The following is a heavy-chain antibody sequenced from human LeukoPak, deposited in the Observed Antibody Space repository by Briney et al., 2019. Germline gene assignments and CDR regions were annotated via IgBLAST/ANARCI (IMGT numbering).Heavy chain of an antibody. CDR3: ARGPASLNWFDP. V-gene: IGHV4-39*07. J-gene: IGHJ5*02. CDR1: GDSIISNIYW. Sequence: SETLSLTCTVSGDSIISNIYWWDWVRLPPGKGLEWIGATFYTGRTFYSPSLKSRVTISVDTSKNHFSLKLSSVTAADTAVYYCARGPASLNWFDPWGQGTLVTVSS. CDR2: TFYTGRT. D-gene: IGHD6-6*01.